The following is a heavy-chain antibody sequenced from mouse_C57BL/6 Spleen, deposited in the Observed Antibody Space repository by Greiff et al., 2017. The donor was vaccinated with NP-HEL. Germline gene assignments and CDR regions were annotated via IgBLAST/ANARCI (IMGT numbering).Heavy chain of an antibody. CDR1: GYTFTDYY. CDR3: ARLGAAQAGFYAMDY. Sequence: EVQLQQSGPELVKPGASVKISCKASGYTFTDYYMNWVKQSHGKSLEWIGDINPNNGGTSYNQKFKGKATLTVDKSSSTAYMERRSLTSEDSAVYYCARLGAAQAGFYAMDYWGQGTSVTVSS. CDR2: INPNNGGT. D-gene: IGHD3-2*02. J-gene: IGHJ4*01. V-gene: IGHV1-26*01.